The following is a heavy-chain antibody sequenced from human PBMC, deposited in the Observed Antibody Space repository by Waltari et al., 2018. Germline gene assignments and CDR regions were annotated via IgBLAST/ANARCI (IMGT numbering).Heavy chain of an antibody. V-gene: IGHV4-34*01. CDR3: ARGLVGAKGVSDY. D-gene: IGHD1-26*01. CDR1: GGSFSGYY. J-gene: IGHJ4*02. Sequence: QVQLQQWGAGLLKPSETLSLTCAVYGGSFSGYYLSWIRQPPGKGLEWIGEINHSGSTNYNPSLKSRVTISVDTSKNQFSLKLSSVTAADTAVYYCARGLVGAKGVSDYWGQGTLVTVSS. CDR2: INHSGST.